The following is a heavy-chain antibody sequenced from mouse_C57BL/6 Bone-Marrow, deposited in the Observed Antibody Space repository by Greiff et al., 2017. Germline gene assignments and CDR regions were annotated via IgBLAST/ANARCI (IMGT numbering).Heavy chain of an antibody. CDR2: IDPENGDT. J-gene: IGHJ2*01. CDR3: TSCCGGG. CDR1: GFNIKDDY. V-gene: IGHV14-4*01. Sequence: VQLKESGAELVRPGASVKLSCTASGFNIKDDYMHWVKQRPEQGLEWIGWIDPENGDTEYASKFQGKATITADTSSNTAYLQLSSLTSEDTAVYYCTSCCGGGWGQGTTLTVSS.